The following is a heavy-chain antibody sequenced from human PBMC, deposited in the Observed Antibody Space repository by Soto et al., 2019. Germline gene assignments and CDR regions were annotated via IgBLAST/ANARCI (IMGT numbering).Heavy chain of an antibody. J-gene: IGHJ6*02. CDR1: GYTFTGYY. CDR3: ARSIGFGEAYNYGMDV. Sequence: ASVKVSCKASGYTFTGYYLHWVRQAPGQEPEWMGWINPNSGGTNFAQKFQGRVTMTRDTSIKTVYMELSRLRSDDTAVYYCARSIGFGEAYNYGMDVWGQGTRVTVSS. D-gene: IGHD3-10*01. V-gene: IGHV1-2*02. CDR2: INPNSGGT.